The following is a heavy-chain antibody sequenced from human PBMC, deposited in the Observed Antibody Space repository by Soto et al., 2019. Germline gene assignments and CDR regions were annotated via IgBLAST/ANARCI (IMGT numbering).Heavy chain of an antibody. Sequence: EVQLVESGGGLVKPGGSLRLSWEASGFPSRTNTLNGARKAPGKGLEWVSSISSSSSYIYYADSVKGRFTISRDNAKNSLYLQMNSLRAEDTAVYYCARDHCSGGSCYSDYWGQGTLVTVSS. CDR2: ISSSSSYI. CDR3: ARDHCSGGSCYSDY. D-gene: IGHD2-15*01. J-gene: IGHJ4*02. CDR1: GFPSRTNT. V-gene: IGHV3-21*01.